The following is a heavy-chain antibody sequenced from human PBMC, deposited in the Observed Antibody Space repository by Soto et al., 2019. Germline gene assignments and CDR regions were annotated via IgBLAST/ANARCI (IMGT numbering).Heavy chain of an antibody. CDR2: INAGNGNT. V-gene: IGHV1-3*01. D-gene: IGHD3-22*01. J-gene: IGHJ4*02. CDR3: ARGADTSGYSSFDY. Sequence: GASVKVSCKASGYTFTSYAMHWVRQAPGQRLEWMGWINAGNGNTKYSQKFQGRVTISSDTSASTAYMELSSLRSEDTAVYYCARGADTSGYSSFDYWGQGALVTSSS. CDR1: GYTFTSYA.